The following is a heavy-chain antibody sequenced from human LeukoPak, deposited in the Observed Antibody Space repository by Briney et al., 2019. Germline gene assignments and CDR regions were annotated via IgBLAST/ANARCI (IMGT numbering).Heavy chain of an antibody. D-gene: IGHD1-26*01. Sequence: ASVKVTCKASVYTFSDYHMHWVRQAPEQGLEWMGWINCNSGATHYAQKFQGRVTMTRDTSISTTHMDLSSLTPDDTAVYYCGRELGRGATREDWLDPSGQGTLVTVSS. CDR1: VYTFSDYH. CDR2: INCNSGAT. J-gene: IGHJ5*02. CDR3: GRELGRGATREDWLDP. V-gene: IGHV1-2*02.